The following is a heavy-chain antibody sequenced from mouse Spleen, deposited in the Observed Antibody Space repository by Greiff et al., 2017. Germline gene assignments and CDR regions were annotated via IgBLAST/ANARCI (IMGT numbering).Heavy chain of an antibody. CDR1: GYTFTSYT. CDR2: FYPGSGSI. J-gene: IGHJ2*01. CDR3: ARHGNYDGYYPYYFDY. Sequence: VQLQQSGAELARPGASVKMSCKASGYTFTSYTMHWVKQRSGQGLEWIGWFYPGSGSIKYNEKFKDKATLTADKSSSTVYMELSRLTSEDSAVYFCARHGNYDGYYPYYFDYWGQGTTLTVSS. D-gene: IGHD2-3*01. V-gene: IGHV1-62-2*01.